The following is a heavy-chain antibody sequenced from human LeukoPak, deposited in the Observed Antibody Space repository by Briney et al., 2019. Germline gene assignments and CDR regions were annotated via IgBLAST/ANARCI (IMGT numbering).Heavy chain of an antibody. CDR1: GYTFTTYD. J-gene: IGHJ4*02. CDR2: MNPNSGYT. CDR3: ARVAGSIDY. Sequence: VASVTVSFKASGYTFTTYDINWVRQATGQGLEWMGWMNPNSGYTGYAQKFQGRVTITRDTSISTAYMELSSLRSEDTAVYYCARVAGSIDYWGQGTLVTVSS. D-gene: IGHD6-19*01. V-gene: IGHV1-8*03.